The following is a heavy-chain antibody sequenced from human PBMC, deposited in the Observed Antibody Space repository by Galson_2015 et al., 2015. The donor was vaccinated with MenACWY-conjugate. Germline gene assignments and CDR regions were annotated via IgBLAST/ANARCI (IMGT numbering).Heavy chain of an antibody. CDR2: ISPIDSKT. CDR3: ARHPPGGRGMDV. V-gene: IGHV5-51*01. J-gene: IGHJ6*02. Sequence: QSGAEVTKPGESLKISCKGSGYSFTNYWIAWVRQMPGKGLEWVGLISPIDSKTRYSPAFEGRVTISADNSITTAYLQLNSLQASDTAMYYCARHPPGGRGMDVWGQGTTVTVSS. D-gene: IGHD1-26*01. CDR1: GYSFTNYW.